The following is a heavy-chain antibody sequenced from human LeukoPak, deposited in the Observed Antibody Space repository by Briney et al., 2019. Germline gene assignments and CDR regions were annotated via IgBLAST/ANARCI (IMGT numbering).Heavy chain of an antibody. CDR3: ARHTGYCSGGSCYGDF. Sequence: SVKVSCKASGGTFSSYAISWVRQAPGQGLEWMGGIIPIFGTANYAQKFQGRVTITADESTSTAYMELSSLRSEDTAVYYCARHTGYCSGGSCYGDFWGQGTLVTVSS. CDR2: IIPIFGTA. J-gene: IGHJ4*02. D-gene: IGHD2-15*01. V-gene: IGHV1-69*13. CDR1: GGTFSSYA.